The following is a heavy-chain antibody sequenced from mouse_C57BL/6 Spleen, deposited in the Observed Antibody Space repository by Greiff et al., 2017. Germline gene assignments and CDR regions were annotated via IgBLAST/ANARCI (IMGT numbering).Heavy chain of an antibody. J-gene: IGHJ3*01. CDR1: GFTFTDYY. CDR2: IRNKANGYTT. Sequence: EVQGVESGGGLVQPGGSLSLSCAASGFTFTDYYMSWVRQPPGKALEWLGFIRNKANGYTTEYSASVKGRFTISRDNSQSILYLQMNALGAEDSATYYCASSYYSNYFAYWGQGTLVTVSA. V-gene: IGHV7-3*01. CDR3: ASSYYSNYFAY. D-gene: IGHD2-5*01.